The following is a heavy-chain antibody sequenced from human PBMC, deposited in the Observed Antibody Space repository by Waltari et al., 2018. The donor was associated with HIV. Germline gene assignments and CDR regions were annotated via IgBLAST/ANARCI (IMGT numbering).Heavy chain of an antibody. CDR1: GFTLSTYT. CDR3: VADLGGSHDS. Sequence: EVQLVESGGGLVKPGGSLRLSWATSGFTLSTYTMYWVRQAPGKGLEWVSSISSTSTYIYYTDSVKGRFTISRDNAQNSLSLQMNSLSAEDTAVYYCVADLGGSHDSWGQGSQVTVSS. D-gene: IGHD1-26*01. V-gene: IGHV3-21*02. CDR2: ISSTSTYI. J-gene: IGHJ4*02.